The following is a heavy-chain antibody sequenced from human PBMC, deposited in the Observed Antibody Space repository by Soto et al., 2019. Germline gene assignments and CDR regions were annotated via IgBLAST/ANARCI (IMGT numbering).Heavy chain of an antibody. V-gene: IGHV4-59*08. CDR3: ARVHRFCSGGSCYVFDA. J-gene: IGHJ5*02. CDR1: GGSINSYC. CDR2: ISHSGST. Sequence: SETLSLTCTVSGGSINSYCWGWVRQPPEKGPEFIGYISHSGSTNYNPSLESRVSISLDTSKNQFSLQLTSVTAADTAVYYCARVHRFCSGGSCYVFDAWGQGTLVTVSS. D-gene: IGHD2-15*01.